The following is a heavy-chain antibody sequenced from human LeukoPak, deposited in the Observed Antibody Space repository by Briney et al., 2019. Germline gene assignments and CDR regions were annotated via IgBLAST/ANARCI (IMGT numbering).Heavy chain of an antibody. D-gene: IGHD3-9*01. J-gene: IGHJ4*02. CDR3: ARGASYYDILTGSRFDY. V-gene: IGHV3-48*03. Sequence: GGSLGLSCAASGFTFSSYEMNWVRQAPGKGLEWVSYISSSGSTIYYADSVKGRFTISRDNAKNSLYLQMNSLRAEDTAVYYCARGASYYDILTGSRFDYWGQGTLVTVSS. CDR2: ISSSGSTI. CDR1: GFTFSSYE.